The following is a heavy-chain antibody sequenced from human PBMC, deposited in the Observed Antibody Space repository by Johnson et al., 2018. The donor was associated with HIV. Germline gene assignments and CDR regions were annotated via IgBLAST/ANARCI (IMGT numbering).Heavy chain of an antibody. J-gene: IGHJ3*02. CDR3: TTGDMPAFDI. CDR2: ISNDGSNK. Sequence: VQLMESGGGVVQPGKSLRLFCAASGFTFSSYAMHWVRQAPGKGLEWVAVISNDGSNKYYSDSVKGRFTISREHSKSTLNLQMNNLRAEDTAVYYCTTGDMPAFDIWGQGTMVTVSS. V-gene: IGHV3-30*03. CDR1: GFTFSSYA. D-gene: IGHD3-16*01.